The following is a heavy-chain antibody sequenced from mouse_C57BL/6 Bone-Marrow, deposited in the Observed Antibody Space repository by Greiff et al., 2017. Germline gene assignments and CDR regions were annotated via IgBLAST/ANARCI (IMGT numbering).Heavy chain of an antibody. D-gene: IGHD1-1*01. Sequence: VQLKQSGAELVRPGASVKLSCTASGFNIKDDYMHWVKQRPEQGLEWIGWIDPENGDTEYASKFQGKAPITADTSSNTAYLQLSSLTSEDTAVYYCTLAYYYGLFDYWGQGTTLTVSS. CDR2: IDPENGDT. CDR1: GFNIKDDY. J-gene: IGHJ2*01. CDR3: TLAYYYGLFDY. V-gene: IGHV14-4*01.